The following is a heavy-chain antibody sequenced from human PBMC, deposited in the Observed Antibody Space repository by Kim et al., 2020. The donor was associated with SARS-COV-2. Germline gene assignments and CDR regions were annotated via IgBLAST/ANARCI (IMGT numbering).Heavy chain of an antibody. Sequence: NYNPSLESRVTMSVDTSKNEISLKLSSVTAADTAVYYCAARTTVTMYGMDVWGQGTTVTVSS. D-gene: IGHD4-17*01. J-gene: IGHJ6*02. CDR3: AARTTVTMYGMDV. V-gene: IGHV4-4*07.